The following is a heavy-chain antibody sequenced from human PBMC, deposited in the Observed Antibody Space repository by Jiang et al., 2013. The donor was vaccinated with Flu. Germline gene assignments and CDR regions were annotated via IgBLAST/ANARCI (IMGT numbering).Heavy chain of an antibody. V-gene: IGHV4-61*01. J-gene: IGHJ6*02. CDR1: GGSVSSGSYY. Sequence: GSGLVKPSETLSLTCTVSGGSVSSGSYYWSWIRQPPGKGLEWIGYIYYSGSTNYNPSLKSRVTISVDTSKNQFSLKLSSVTAADTAVYYCARVADQYYYDSSGYFPDVWGQGTTVTVSS. D-gene: IGHD3-22*01. CDR3: ARVADQYYYDSSGYFPDV. CDR2: IYYSGST.